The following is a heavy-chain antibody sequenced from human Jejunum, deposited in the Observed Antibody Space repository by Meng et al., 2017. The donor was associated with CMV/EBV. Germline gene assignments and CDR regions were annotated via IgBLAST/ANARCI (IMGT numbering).Heavy chain of an antibody. V-gene: IGHV4-34*01. CDR1: GGSFSGYY. CDR2: INHSGST. Sequence: VQPQQWGAGLLKPPETLSLTCAVYGGSFSGYYGSWIRQPPGKGLEWIGEINHSGSTNYNPSLKSRVTISVDTSKNQFSLKLSSVTAADTAVYYCARGFVKYTVTRVGNWFDPWGQGTLVTVSS. CDR3: ARGFVKYTVTRVGNWFDP. J-gene: IGHJ5*02. D-gene: IGHD4-17*01.